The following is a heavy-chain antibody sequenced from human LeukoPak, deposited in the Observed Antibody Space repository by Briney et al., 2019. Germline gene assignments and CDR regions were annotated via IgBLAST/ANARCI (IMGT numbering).Heavy chain of an antibody. J-gene: IGHJ4*02. Sequence: PSETLSLTCAVYGGSFSGYYWSWIRQPPGKGLEWIGEINHSGSTNYNPSLKSRVTISVDTSKNQFSLKLSSVTAADTAVYYCARHTWNDGLDYWGQGTLVTVSS. D-gene: IGHD1-1*01. CDR2: INHSGST. V-gene: IGHV4-34*01. CDR1: GGSFSGYY. CDR3: ARHTWNDGLDY.